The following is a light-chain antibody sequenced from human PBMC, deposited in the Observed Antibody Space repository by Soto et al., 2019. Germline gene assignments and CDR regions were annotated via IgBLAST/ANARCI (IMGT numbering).Light chain of an antibody. Sequence: QSVLTQLPSVSGAPGQRVTISCTGSSSNIGAVYDVHWYQQLPGTAPKLLIYVNSNRPSGVPDRFSGSKSGTSASLAITGLQAEDEADYYCQSYDSRLSGRGVFGTGTKVTVL. CDR2: VNS. CDR1: SSNIGAVYD. J-gene: IGLJ1*01. CDR3: QSYDSRLSGRGV. V-gene: IGLV1-40*01.